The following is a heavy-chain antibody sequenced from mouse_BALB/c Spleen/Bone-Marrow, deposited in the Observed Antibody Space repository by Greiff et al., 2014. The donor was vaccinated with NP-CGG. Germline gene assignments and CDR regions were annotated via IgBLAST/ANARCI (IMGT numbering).Heavy chain of an antibody. J-gene: IGHJ3*01. Sequence: QLVESGPELVKPRASVKMSCKASGYTFTSYVMHWVKQKPGQGLEWIGYINPYNDGTKYNEKFKGKATLTSDKSSSTAYMELSSLTSEDSAVYYCAREGSTMITTEAWFAYWGQGTLVTVSA. V-gene: IGHV1-14*01. CDR3: AREGSTMITTEAWFAY. D-gene: IGHD2-4*01. CDR2: INPYNDGT. CDR1: GYTFTSYV.